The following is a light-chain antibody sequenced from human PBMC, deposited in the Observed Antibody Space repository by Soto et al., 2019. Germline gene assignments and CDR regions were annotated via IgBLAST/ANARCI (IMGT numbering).Light chain of an antibody. CDR2: DAS. Sequence: DIQMTQSPSTLSASVGDRVTIACRASQSISMLLAWYQRKPGKAPKLLIYDASILETGVPSRFSGSGSGTEFTLTINSLQPDDFADYYCQQYSGYPLTSGGGTKVQI. CDR3: QQYSGYPLT. J-gene: IGKJ4*01. CDR1: QSISML. V-gene: IGKV1-5*01.